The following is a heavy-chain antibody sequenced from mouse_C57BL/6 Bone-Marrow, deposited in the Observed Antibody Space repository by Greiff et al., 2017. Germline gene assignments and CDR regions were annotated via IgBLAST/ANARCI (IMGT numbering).Heavy chain of an antibody. CDR1: GYTFTSYW. CDR3: AREGNYEGWYFDV. D-gene: IGHD2-1*01. CDR2: IYPSDSET. Sequence: QVQLQQPGAELVRPGSSVKLSCKASGYTFTSYWMDWVKQRPGQGLEWIGNIYPSDSETHYNQKFKDKATLTVDKSSSTAYMQLSSLTSEDSAVYYCAREGNYEGWYFDVWGTGTTVTVSS. J-gene: IGHJ1*03. V-gene: IGHV1-61*01.